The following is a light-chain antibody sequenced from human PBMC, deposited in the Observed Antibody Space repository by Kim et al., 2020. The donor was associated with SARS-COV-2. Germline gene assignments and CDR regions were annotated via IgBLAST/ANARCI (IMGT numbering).Light chain of an antibody. CDR2: GAS. CDR3: LQHSTYPIT. V-gene: IGKV1-17*01. CDR1: QDIRND. Sequence: ASVGDRLTITCRASQDIRNDLGWYQQNPGRAPKLLIYGASSLQSGVPSRFSGSGSGTEFTLTISSVQPEDFATYFCLQHSTYPITFGQGTRLEIK. J-gene: IGKJ5*01.